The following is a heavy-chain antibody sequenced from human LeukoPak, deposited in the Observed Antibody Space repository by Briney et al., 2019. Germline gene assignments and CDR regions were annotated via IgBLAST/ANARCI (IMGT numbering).Heavy chain of an antibody. CDR3: ARGPLSLPQYYDSSGYYH. Sequence: ASVKVSCKASGYTFTGYYMHWVRQAPGQGLEWMGWINPNSGGTNYAQKSQGRVTMTRDTSISTAYMELSRLRSDDTAVYYCARGPLSLPQYYDSSGYYHWGQGTLVTVSS. D-gene: IGHD3-22*01. V-gene: IGHV1-2*02. CDR1: GYTFTGYY. CDR2: INPNSGGT. J-gene: IGHJ5*02.